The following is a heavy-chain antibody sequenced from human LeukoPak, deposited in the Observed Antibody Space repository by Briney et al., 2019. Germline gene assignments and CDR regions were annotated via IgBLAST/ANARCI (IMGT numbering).Heavy chain of an antibody. CDR2: INIGGSDK. D-gene: IGHD1-14*01. CDR1: GFTFSGHW. J-gene: IGHJ4*02. CDR3: TRDRSRAEDD. V-gene: IGHV3-7*01. Sequence: PGGSLRLSCAASGFTFSGHWMSWVRQAPGKGLEWVANINIGGSDKYYVDSVKGRFTISRDNANNLLYLQMNSLRGEDTAVYYCTRDRSRAEDDWGQGTLVTVSS.